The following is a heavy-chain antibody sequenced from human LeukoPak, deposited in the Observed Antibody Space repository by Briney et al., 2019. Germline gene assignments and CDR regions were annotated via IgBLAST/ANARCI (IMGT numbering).Heavy chain of an antibody. V-gene: IGHV4-59*01. J-gene: IGHJ4*02. Sequence: SETLSLTCTVSGGSISGYYWSWIRQPPGKGLEGIGYIYYSGSTNYNPSLKSRVTISVDTSENQFSLKLTSVTAADTAVYYCAREYSSGWYRAFDYWGQGTLVTVSS. D-gene: IGHD6-19*01. CDR3: AREYSSGWYRAFDY. CDR2: IYYSGST. CDR1: GGSISGYY.